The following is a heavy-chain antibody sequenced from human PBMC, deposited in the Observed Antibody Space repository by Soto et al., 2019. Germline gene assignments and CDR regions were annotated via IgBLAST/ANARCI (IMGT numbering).Heavy chain of an antibody. CDR1: GFSLSTSGVG. D-gene: IGHD2-2*02. CDR3: AHSRHEDIVVVPAAIRFDY. Sequence: QITLKESGPTLVKPTQTLTLTCTFSGFSLSTSGVGVGWIRQPPGKALEWLALIYWNDDKRYSPSLKSRLTITKYTSKNQVVLTMTNMDPVDTATYYCAHSRHEDIVVVPAAIRFDYWGQGTLVTVSS. J-gene: IGHJ4*02. CDR2: IYWNDDK. V-gene: IGHV2-5*01.